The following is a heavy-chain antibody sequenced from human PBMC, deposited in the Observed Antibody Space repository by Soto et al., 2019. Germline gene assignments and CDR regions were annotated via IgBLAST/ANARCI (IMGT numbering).Heavy chain of an antibody. D-gene: IGHD7-27*01. J-gene: IGHJ6*02. V-gene: IGHV3-30*18. CDR2: ISFDGNYK. CDR3: ANGVEANWGFYYGMDV. CDR1: GFMFSDYG. Sequence: QVQLVESGGGVVQPGSSLRLSCVASGFMFSDYGMHWVRQTPGRGLEWVAVISFDGNYKYYAKSVKGRFTFARDNSKNTLSLQMNSLRVEDTAVYYCANGVEANWGFYYGMDVWGQGTTVTVSS.